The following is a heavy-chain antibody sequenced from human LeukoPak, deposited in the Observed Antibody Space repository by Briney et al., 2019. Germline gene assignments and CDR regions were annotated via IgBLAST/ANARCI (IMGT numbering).Heavy chain of an antibody. CDR1: GGSISRYY. V-gene: IGHV4-59*01. CDR3: ARSDSLSYDFWSGYLGAFDI. Sequence: PSETLSLTCTVSGGSISRYYWSWNRQPPGKGLEWIGYIYYSGSTNYNPSLKSRVTISVDTSKNQFSLKLSSVTAADTAVYYCARSDSLSYDFWSGYLGAFDIWGQGTMVTVSS. J-gene: IGHJ3*02. D-gene: IGHD3-3*01. CDR2: IYYSGST.